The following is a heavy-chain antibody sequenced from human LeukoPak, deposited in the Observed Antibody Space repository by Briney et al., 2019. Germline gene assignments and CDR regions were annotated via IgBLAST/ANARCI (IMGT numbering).Heavy chain of an antibody. J-gene: IGHJ6*03. CDR2: IKQDGSEK. V-gene: IGHV3-7*04. CDR1: GFTFSSYW. Sequence: PGGSLRLSCAASGFTFSSYWMSWVRQAPGKGLEWVANIKQDGSEKYYADSVKGRFTISRDNSKNSLYLQMNSLRAEDTAVYYCAGVEGLTGIIGFGDYYYYYYMDVWGKGTTVTVSS. D-gene: IGHD1-20*01. CDR3: AGVEGLTGIIGFGDYYYYYYMDV.